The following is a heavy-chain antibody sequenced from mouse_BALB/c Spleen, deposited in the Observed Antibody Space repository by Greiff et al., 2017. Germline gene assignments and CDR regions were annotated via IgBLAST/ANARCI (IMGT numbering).Heavy chain of an antibody. V-gene: IGHV1-9*01. D-gene: IGHD2-14*01. CDR1: GYTFSSYW. J-gene: IGHJ2*01. CDR3: ARKEYRYEAVDY. Sequence: VQLQQSGAELMKPGASVKISCKATGYTFSSYWIEWVKQRPGHGLEWIGEILPGSGSTNYNEKFKGKATFTADTSSNTAYMQLSSLTSEDSAVYYCARKEYRYEAVDYWGQGTTLTVSS. CDR2: ILPGSGST.